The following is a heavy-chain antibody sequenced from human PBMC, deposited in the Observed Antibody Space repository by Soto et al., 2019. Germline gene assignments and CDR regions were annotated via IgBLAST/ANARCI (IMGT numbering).Heavy chain of an antibody. CDR3: AGGGGYCSGGNCYSLDS. D-gene: IGHD2-15*01. Sequence: QAQLVQSGAEVKKPGASVKVSCKASGYTFRSHGITWVRQAPGQGLEWMGWISANNGNTNYARKLQGRVTMTTDTSTSTAYMELGGLTSDDTAVYYCAGGGGYCSGGNCYSLDSWGQGTLVSVSS. CDR1: GYTFRSHG. CDR2: ISANNGNT. J-gene: IGHJ4*02. V-gene: IGHV1-18*04.